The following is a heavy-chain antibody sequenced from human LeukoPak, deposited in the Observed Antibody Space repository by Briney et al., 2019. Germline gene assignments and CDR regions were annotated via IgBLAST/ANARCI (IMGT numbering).Heavy chain of an antibody. V-gene: IGHV4-30-4*01. Sequence: SETLSLTCTVSGGSIISADHYGSWIRQPPGKGLEWIGYIFYSGSTYYKSSLKSRLTISVDTSKNQFSLKLSSVTAADTAVYYCARGYYDVLTNYPKNFDQWGQGTLVTVSS. CDR1: GGSIISADHY. D-gene: IGHD3-9*01. J-gene: IGHJ4*02. CDR3: ARGYYDVLTNYPKNFDQ. CDR2: IFYSGST.